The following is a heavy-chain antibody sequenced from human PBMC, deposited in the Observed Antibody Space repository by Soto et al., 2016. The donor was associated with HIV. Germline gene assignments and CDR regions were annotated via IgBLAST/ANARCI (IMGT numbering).Heavy chain of an antibody. J-gene: IGHJ3*02. CDR3: ARVGYDWNDAGAFDI. CDR1: GYTFTGYY. Sequence: QVQLVQSGAEVKKPGASVKVSCKASGYTFTGYYMHWVRQAPGQGLEWMGWINPNSGGTNFAQRFQGRLTMTRDTSISTAYMELGRLTSDDTAVYYCARVGYDWNDAGAFDIWGQGTMVTVSS. CDR2: INPNSGGT. V-gene: IGHV1-2*02. D-gene: IGHD1-1*01.